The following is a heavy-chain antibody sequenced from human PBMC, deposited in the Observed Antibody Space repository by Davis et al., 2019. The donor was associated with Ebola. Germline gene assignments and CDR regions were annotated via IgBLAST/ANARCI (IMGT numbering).Heavy chain of an antibody. J-gene: IGHJ4*02. Sequence: PGGSLRLSCAASGFTFSNYDMSWVRQAPGKGLEWVSIISASEGHTPYPDSVKGRFTISRDNSKDTLYLQMNSLRAEDTATYYCARYCHYPDCSYFDCWGQGTMVAVSS. D-gene: IGHD2-15*01. CDR1: GFTFSNYD. V-gene: IGHV3-23*01. CDR2: ISASEGHT. CDR3: ARYCHYPDCSYFDC.